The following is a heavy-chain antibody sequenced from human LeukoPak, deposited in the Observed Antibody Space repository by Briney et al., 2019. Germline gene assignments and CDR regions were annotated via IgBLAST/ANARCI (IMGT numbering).Heavy chain of an antibody. CDR1: GFTFSTYG. V-gene: IGHV3-33*05. CDR3: ATAPVGSSGTLSY. CDR2: ISYDGSNK. Sequence: GGSLRLSCAASGFTFSTYGMHWARQAPGRGLEWVAVISYDGSNKYYADSVKGRFTISRENSKNTLYLQMNSLRAEDTAVYYCATAPVGSSGTLSYWGQGTLVTVSS. J-gene: IGHJ4*02. D-gene: IGHD3-10*01.